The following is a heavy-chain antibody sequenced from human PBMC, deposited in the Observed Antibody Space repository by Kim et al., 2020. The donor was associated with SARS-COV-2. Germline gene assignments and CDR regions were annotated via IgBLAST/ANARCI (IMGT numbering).Heavy chain of an antibody. CDR3: ARERYYYGSGSPNYYYYGMDV. J-gene: IGHJ6*02. CDR2: IYTSGST. Sequence: SETLSLTCTVSGGSISSGSYYWSWIRQPAGKGLEWIGRIYTSGSTNYNPSLKSRVTISVDTSKNQFSLKLSSVTAADTAVYYCARERYYYGSGSPNYYYYGMDVWGQGTTVTVSS. V-gene: IGHV4-61*02. CDR1: GGSISSGSYY. D-gene: IGHD3-10*01.